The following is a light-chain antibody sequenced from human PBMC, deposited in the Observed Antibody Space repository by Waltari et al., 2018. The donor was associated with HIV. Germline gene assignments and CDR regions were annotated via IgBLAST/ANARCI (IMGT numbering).Light chain of an antibody. CDR2: GVN. J-gene: IGLJ2*01. CDR3: SSYTNSDILL. CDR1: NTDIGLYNL. V-gene: IGLV2-14*01. Sequence: QSALTQPASVSGSPGQSITISCTGANTDIGLYNLVSWYRQHPEKAPQLLIYGVNTRPSGVYDRFSGSKSGNTASLTISSLQAEDEADYYCSSYTNSDILLFGGGTKLTVL.